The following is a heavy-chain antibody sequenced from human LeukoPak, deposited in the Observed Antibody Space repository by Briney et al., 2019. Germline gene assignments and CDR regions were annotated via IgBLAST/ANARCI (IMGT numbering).Heavy chain of an antibody. D-gene: IGHD6-13*01. CDR2: FDPEDGET. V-gene: IGHV1-24*01. CDR1: GYTLTELS. CDR3: ATAGGGGSSWDPYYYYMDV. Sequence: ASVKVSCKVSGYTLTELSMHWVRQAPGKGLEWMGGFDPEDGETIYAQKFQGRVTMTEDTSTDTAYMELSSLRSEDTAVYYCATAGGGGSSWDPYYYYMDVWSKGTTVTVSS. J-gene: IGHJ6*03.